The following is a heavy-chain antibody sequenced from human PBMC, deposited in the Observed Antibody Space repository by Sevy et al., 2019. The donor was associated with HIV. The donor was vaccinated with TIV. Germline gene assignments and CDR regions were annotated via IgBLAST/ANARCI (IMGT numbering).Heavy chain of an antibody. CDR1: GFTFSSNY. CDR3: ARDLRVATASGGMDV. Sequence: GGSLRLSCAASGFTFSSNYMTWVRQAPGKGLEWVSIIYSGGSTYYADSVKGRFTISRDNSKNTLYLQMNNLRAEDTAVYYCARDLRVATASGGMDVWGQGTTVTVSS. CDR2: IYSGGST. J-gene: IGHJ6*02. D-gene: IGHD6-13*01. V-gene: IGHV3-53*01.